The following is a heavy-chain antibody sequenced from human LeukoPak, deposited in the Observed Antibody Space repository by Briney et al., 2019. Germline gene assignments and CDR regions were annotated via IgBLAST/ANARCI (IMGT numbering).Heavy chain of an antibody. J-gene: IGHJ4*02. D-gene: IGHD1-1*01. V-gene: IGHV4-4*07. CDR1: GGSISSYY. CDR2: IYISGST. CDR3: ARDRGTWNDDGFDY. Sequence: SETLSLTCTVSGGSISSYYWSWIRQPAGKGLEWIGRIYISGSTNYNPSLKSRVIMSVDTSKNQFSLKLSSVTAADTAVYYCARDRGTWNDDGFDYWGQGTLVTVSS.